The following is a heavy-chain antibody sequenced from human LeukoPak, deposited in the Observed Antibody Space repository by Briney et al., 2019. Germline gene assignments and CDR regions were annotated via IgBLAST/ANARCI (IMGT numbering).Heavy chain of an antibody. CDR2: INHSGST. Sequence: SSETLSLTCTVSGGSISSGGYYWSWIRQPPGKGLEWIGEINHSGSTNYNPSLKSRVTISVDTSKNQFSLKLSSVTAADTAVYYCASLRRDPAKKGRAAAGTKAAVYWGQGTLVTVSS. CDR3: ASLRRDPAKKGRAAAGTKAAVY. D-gene: IGHD6-13*01. V-gene: IGHV4-39*07. CDR1: GGSISSGGYY. J-gene: IGHJ4*02.